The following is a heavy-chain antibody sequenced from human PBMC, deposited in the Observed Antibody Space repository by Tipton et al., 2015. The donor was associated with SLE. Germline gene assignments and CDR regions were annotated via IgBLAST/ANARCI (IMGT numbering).Heavy chain of an antibody. D-gene: IGHD1-1*01. CDR1: GGSISSYY. CDR3: ARQTDQLSVGY. V-gene: IGHV4-4*08. Sequence: TLSLTCTVSGGSISSYYCSWIRQPPGKGLEWIGYIYTSGSTNYNPSPKSRVTISVDTSKNQFSLKLSSVTAADTAVYYCARQTDQLSVGYWGQGTLVTVSS. J-gene: IGHJ4*02. CDR2: IYTSGST.